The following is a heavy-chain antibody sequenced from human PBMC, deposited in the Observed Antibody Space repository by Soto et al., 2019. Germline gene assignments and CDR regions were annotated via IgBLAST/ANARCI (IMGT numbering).Heavy chain of an antibody. CDR3: ARTDRDFYGLDV. V-gene: IGHV3-13*05. J-gene: IGHJ6*02. CDR1: GFTFRNYE. Sequence: EVQLVESGGGLVQPGGSLRLSCEASGFTFRNYEMPWVRQGTGKGLEWVSGISAAGDPDYADSVEGRFTISRENAQNSFFLQMNSLRGGDTAVYYCARTDRDFYGLDVWGQGTTVIVSS. CDR2: ISAAGDP.